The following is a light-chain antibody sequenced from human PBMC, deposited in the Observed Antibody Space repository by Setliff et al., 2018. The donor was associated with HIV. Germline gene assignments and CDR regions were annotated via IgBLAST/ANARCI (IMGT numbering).Light chain of an antibody. Sequence: QSALTQPPSVSGSPGQSIIISCTGTINNIGSYNRVSWYQQRPGTAPKLIIFEVNKRPSGVSNRFSGSESGSTASLAISGLQADDEGDYHCCSYAGTDTFVVFGTGTKVTVL. V-gene: IGLV2-23*02. CDR3: CSYAGTDTFVV. CDR1: INNIGSYNR. J-gene: IGLJ1*01. CDR2: EVN.